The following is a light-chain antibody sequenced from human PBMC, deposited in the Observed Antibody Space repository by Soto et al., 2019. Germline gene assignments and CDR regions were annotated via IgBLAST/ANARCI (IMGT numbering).Light chain of an antibody. CDR1: QSISSN. J-gene: IGKJ1*01. V-gene: IGKV1-39*01. CDR2: AAS. Sequence: DIQMTQSPSSLSASVGDRVTITCRASQSISSNLNWFQQRPGKAPERLIYAASTLQVGVPSRFSGSGSGTDFTLTISSLHPEDFATYSCLQTYSTPWAFGQGTKVEIK. CDR3: LQTYSTPWA.